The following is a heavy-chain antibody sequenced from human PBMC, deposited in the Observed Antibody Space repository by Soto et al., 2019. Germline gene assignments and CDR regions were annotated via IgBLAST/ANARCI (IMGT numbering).Heavy chain of an antibody. V-gene: IGHV3-72*01. CDR3: ARGINGGNPDGLDDC. D-gene: IGHD2-15*01. CDR1: GFILSDHY. CDR2: SRNKAQRYTT. Sequence: EVQLVESGGGLVQIGGSLRLSCAASGFILSDHYMDWVRQAPGKGLEWVARSRNKAQRYTTEYAASVRGRFTISRDDSRNSLYLQMNSLETEDTAVYYCARGINGGNPDGLDDCWGQGTLVTVSS. J-gene: IGHJ4*02.